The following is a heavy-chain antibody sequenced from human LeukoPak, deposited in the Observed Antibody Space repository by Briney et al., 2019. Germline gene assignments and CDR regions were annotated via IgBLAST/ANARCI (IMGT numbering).Heavy chain of an antibody. CDR2: IKQDGSEK. D-gene: IGHD6-13*01. J-gene: IGHJ4*02. CDR3: AKGLIFSSSRSFDY. V-gene: IGHV3-7*03. Sequence: GGSLRLSCAASGFTFSSYWMSWVRQAPGKGLEWVANIKQDGSEKYYVDSVKGRFSISRDNSKNTLFLQMNSLRAEDTATYYCAKGLIFSSSRSFDYWGQGTLVTVSS. CDR1: GFTFSSYW.